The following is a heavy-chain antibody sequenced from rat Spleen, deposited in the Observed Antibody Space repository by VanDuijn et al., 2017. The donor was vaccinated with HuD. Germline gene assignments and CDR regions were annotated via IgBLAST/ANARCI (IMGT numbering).Heavy chain of an antibody. D-gene: IGHD1-12*03. CDR2: ISSGGST. V-gene: IGHV2-6*01. CDR3: ARSNYYDGYYYVMDA. CDR1: GFSLTSYT. Sequence: QVQLKESGPGLVQPSQSLSLTCTVSGFSLTSYTVSWVRQPPGKGLEWIAAISSGGSTYYNSALKSRLSISRDTSKSQVLLKMNSLQTEDTAMYFCARSNYYDGYYYVMDAWGQGASVTVSS. J-gene: IGHJ4*01.